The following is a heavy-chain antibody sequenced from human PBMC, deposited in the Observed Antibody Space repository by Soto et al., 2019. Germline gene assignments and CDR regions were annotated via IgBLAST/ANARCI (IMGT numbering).Heavy chain of an antibody. CDR2: IIPIFGTA. CDR3: ARTPIGIQLWFPYYFDY. J-gene: IGHJ4*02. V-gene: IGHV1-69*01. CDR1: GGTFSSYA. Sequence: QVQLVQSGAEVKKPGSSVKVSCKASGGTFSSYAISWVRQAPGQGLEWMGGIIPIFGTANYAQKFQGRVTITADESTSTDYMELRSLRSEDTDVYYCARTPIGIQLWFPYYFDYWGQGTLVTVSS. D-gene: IGHD5-18*01.